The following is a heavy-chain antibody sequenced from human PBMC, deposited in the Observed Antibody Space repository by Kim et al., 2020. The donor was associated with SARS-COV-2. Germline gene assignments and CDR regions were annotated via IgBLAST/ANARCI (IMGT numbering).Heavy chain of an antibody. J-gene: IGHJ4*02. D-gene: IGHD6-19*01. V-gene: IGHV3-33*05. CDR3: ARLAVAGTALFDY. Sequence: GGSLRLSCAASGFTFSSYGMHWVRQAPGKGLEWVAVISYDGSNKYYADSVKGRFTISRDNSKNTLYLQMNSLRAEYTAVYYCARLAVAGTALFDYWGQGT. CDR1: GFTFSSYG. CDR2: ISYDGSNK.